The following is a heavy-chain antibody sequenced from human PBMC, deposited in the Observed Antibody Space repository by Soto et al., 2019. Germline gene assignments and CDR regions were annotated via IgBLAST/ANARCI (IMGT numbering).Heavy chain of an antibody. CDR3: ARGGYDILTGYSKRVGYYYYMDV. V-gene: IGHV3-53*04. J-gene: IGHJ6*03. CDR1: GFTVSSNY. Sequence: PGGSLRLSCAASGFTVSSNYMSWVRQAPGKGLEWVSVIYSGGSTYYADSVKGRFTISRHNSKNTLYLQMNSLRAEDTAVYYCARGGYDILTGYSKRVGYYYYMDVWGKGTTVTVSS. D-gene: IGHD3-9*01. CDR2: IYSGGST.